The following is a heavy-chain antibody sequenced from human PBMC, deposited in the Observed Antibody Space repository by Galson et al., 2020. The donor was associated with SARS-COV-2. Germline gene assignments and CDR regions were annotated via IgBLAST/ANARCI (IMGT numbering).Heavy chain of an antibody. CDR1: GFSLSTSGVG. J-gene: IGHJ3*02. Sequence: SGPTLVKPTQTLTLTCTFSGFSLSTSGVGVGWIRQPPGKALEWLALIYWDDDKRYSPSLKSRLTITKDTSKNQVVLTMTNMDPVDTATYYCAHRGYDSSGYYLTDAFDIWGQGTMVTVSS. CDR3: AHRGYDSSGYYLTDAFDI. D-gene: IGHD3-22*01. V-gene: IGHV2-5*02. CDR2: IYWDDDK.